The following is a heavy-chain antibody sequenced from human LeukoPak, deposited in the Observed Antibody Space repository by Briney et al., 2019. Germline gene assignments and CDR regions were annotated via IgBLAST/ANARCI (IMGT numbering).Heavy chain of an antibody. J-gene: IGHJ4*02. CDR1: GYTFTGNY. V-gene: IGHV1-2*02. CDR2: INPNTGGT. Sequence: VASVKVSCKASGYTFTGNYIHWVRQAPGQGLEWMGWINPNTGGTKYAQKFQGRVTMTRDTSISTAYMELTWLKSDDTAVYYCARDSVTAAAAELDYWGQGTLVTVSS. D-gene: IGHD6-13*01. CDR3: ARDSVTAAAAELDY.